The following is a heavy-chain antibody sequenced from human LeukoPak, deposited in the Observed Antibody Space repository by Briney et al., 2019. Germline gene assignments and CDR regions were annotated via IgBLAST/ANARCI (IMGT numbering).Heavy chain of an antibody. Sequence: PGRSLRLSCTASGFTFSSYGMHWVRQAPGKGLEWVAVIWFDGSNKYYADSVKGRLTISRDNSKSTVYLQMSSLRADDTDVSYCAKAVAATGHYYFGMDVWGPGTTVNVSS. D-gene: IGHD6-19*01. J-gene: IGHJ6*02. CDR3: AKAVAATGHYYFGMDV. V-gene: IGHV3-33*06. CDR1: GFTFSSYG. CDR2: IWFDGSNK.